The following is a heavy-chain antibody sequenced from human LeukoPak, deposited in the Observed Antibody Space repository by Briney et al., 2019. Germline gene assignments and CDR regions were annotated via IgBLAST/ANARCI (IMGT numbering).Heavy chain of an antibody. J-gene: IGHJ5*02. CDR1: GGSISSYY. D-gene: IGHD3-10*01. CDR2: IYYSGST. Sequence: PSETLSLTCTVSGGSISSYYWSWIRQPPGKGLEWIGYIYYSGSTNYNPSLKSRVTISVDTSKNQFSLKLSSVTAADTAVYYCAREEHYYGSGSHLDPWGQGTLVTASS. CDR3: AREEHYYGSGSHLDP. V-gene: IGHV4-59*01.